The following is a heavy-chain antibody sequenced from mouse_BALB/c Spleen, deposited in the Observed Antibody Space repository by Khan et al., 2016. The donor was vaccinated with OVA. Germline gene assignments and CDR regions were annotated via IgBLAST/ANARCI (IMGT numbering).Heavy chain of an antibody. Sequence: EVQLQESGPGLVKPSQSLSLTCSVTGYSITSGYFWNWIRQFPGNNLEWLGYIRYDGDSNYNPSLKNRISITRDTSKNQFFLKLNSVPPEDTATYYCARGGSSGQAWFAYWGQGTLVTVTA. CDR3: ARGGSSGQAWFAY. D-gene: IGHD3-1*01. CDR2: IRYDGDS. V-gene: IGHV3-6*02. J-gene: IGHJ3*01. CDR1: GYSITSGYF.